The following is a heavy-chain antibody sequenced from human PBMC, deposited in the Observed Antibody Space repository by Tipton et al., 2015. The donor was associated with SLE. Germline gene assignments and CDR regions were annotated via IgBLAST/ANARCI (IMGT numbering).Heavy chain of an antibody. CDR3: AGGTGAYFDH. CDR1: GFTYSGYA. D-gene: IGHD3-16*01. V-gene: IGHV3-30*02. CDR2: IRADGSNK. Sequence: SGFTYSGYAMHWVRQAPGKGLEWVAFIRADGSNKDYADSVKGRFTVSRDNSKNTLYLQMNRLRVEDTAVYYCAGGTGAYFDHWGQGTLVTVSS. J-gene: IGHJ4*02.